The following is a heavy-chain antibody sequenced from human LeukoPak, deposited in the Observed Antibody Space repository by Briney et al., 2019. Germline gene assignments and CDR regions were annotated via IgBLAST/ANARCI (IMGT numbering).Heavy chain of an antibody. CDR2: ISYDGSNK. CDR3: AKDVSWNWFDP. CDR1: GFTFSTYA. Sequence: PGGSLGLSCAASGFTFSTYAMHWVRQAPGKGLEWVAVISYDGSNKYYADSVKGRFTISRDNSKNTLYLQMNTLRAEDTAVYYCAKDVSWNWFDPWGQGTLVTVSS. V-gene: IGHV3-30*18. J-gene: IGHJ5*02.